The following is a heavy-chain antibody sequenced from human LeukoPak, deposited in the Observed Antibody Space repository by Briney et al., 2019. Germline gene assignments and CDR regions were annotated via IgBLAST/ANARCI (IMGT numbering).Heavy chain of an antibody. CDR1: GGSISSYY. Sequence: PSETLSLTCTVSGGSISSYYWSWIRQPPGKGLEWIGYLYYSGNTNYNPSLESRVTISVDTSKNHFSLRLSSVTAADTAVYYCTRGDGYNAFDIWGQGTMVSVSS. CDR2: LYYSGNT. V-gene: IGHV4-59*01. CDR3: TRGDGYNAFDI. J-gene: IGHJ3*02. D-gene: IGHD5-24*01.